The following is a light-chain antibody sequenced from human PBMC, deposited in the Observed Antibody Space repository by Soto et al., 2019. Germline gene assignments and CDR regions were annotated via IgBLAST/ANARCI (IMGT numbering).Light chain of an antibody. Sequence: DIQLTQSPSTLSASVGDRVTITCRASQSGRSWLAWYQQKAGRAPKFLIYDASSLESGVPARFSGSGSGTEFTLTISNLQPDDFATYYCQQYDNYPLTFGGGTKVDIK. CDR2: DAS. V-gene: IGKV1-5*01. J-gene: IGKJ4*01. CDR3: QQYDNYPLT. CDR1: QSGRSW.